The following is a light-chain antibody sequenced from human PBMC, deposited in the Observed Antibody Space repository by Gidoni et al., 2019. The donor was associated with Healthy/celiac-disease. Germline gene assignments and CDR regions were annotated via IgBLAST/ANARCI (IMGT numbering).Light chain of an antibody. Sequence: EIVMTQSPATLSVSPGERATLSCRASQSVSSTLAWYQPKPGQAPRLMIYGASTRATRIPARFSVSGSGTEFTLTISSLQSEDFAVYNCQQYNNWPPGYTFGQGTKLEIK. CDR3: QQYNNWPPGYT. V-gene: IGKV3-15*01. CDR2: GAS. CDR1: QSVSST. J-gene: IGKJ2*01.